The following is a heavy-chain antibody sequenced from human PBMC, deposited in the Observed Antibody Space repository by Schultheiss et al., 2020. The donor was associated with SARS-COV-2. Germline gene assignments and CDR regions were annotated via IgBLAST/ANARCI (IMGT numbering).Heavy chain of an antibody. V-gene: IGHV4-34*01. CDR2: INHSGST. CDR1: GGSFSGYY. J-gene: IGHJ4*02. D-gene: IGHD2-2*01. Sequence: SETLSLTCAVYGGSFSGYYWSWIRQPPGKGLEWIGEINHSGSTNYNPSLKSRVTISVDTSKNQFSLKLSSETAADTAVYYCARGPARTPYQLLRYFDYWGQGTLVTVSS. CDR3: ARGPARTPYQLLRYFDY.